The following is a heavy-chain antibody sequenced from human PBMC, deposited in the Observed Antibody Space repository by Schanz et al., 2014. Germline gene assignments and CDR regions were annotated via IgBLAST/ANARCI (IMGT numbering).Heavy chain of an antibody. CDR2: IYYRGNT. J-gene: IGHJ5*02. CDR3: GRHPHYYGSGSGFDP. Sequence: QLQLQESGPGLVKPSETLSLTCTVSGGSISSSSYYWGWIRQTSGKGLEWIGSIYYRGNTYYNPSLKSRFPIAVATSKPRFPLRLSSGTAADTAVYYCGRHPHYYGSGSGFDPWGQGTLVTVSS. CDR1: GGSISSSSYY. V-gene: IGHV4-39*01. D-gene: IGHD3-10*01.